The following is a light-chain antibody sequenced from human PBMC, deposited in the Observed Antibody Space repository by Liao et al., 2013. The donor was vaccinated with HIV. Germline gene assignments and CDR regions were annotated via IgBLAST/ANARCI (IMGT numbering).Light chain of an antibody. CDR3: QVWDSVSDHWV. V-gene: IGLV3-21*04. Sequence: SYELTQTPSVSVAPGKTATVTCGGSNIGSKSVHWYQQKPGQAPVLVIYVDSDRPSGIPERFSGSNSGNTATLTISRVEAGDEADYYCQVWDSVSDHWVFGGGTKLTVL. J-gene: IGLJ3*02. CDR1: NIGSKS. CDR2: VDS.